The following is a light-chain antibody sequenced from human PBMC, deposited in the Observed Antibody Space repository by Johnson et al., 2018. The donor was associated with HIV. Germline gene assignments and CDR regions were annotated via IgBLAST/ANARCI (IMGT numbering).Light chain of an antibody. V-gene: IGLV1-51*01. CDR2: DNN. Sequence: QSVLTQPPSVSAAPGQKVTISCSGSSSNIGNNYVSWYQQVPGTAPKLLIFDNNKRPSGIPDQFSGSKSGTSATLGITGPQTGDEADYYCGTWDSSLRVGFFGTGTKVTVL. CDR1: SSNIGNNY. CDR3: GTWDSSLRVGF. J-gene: IGLJ1*01.